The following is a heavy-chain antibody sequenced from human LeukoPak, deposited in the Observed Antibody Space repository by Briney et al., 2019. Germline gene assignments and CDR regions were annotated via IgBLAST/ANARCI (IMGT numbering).Heavy chain of an antibody. Sequence: GGSLRLSCAASGFTFSSYGMSWVRQAPGKGLEWVSSISGSGGSTYYADSVKGRFTISRDNSKNTLYLQMNSLRDEDTAVYYCAKSSYYDASGYYREYYFDYWGQGTLVTVSS. J-gene: IGHJ4*02. CDR1: GFTFSSYG. D-gene: IGHD3-22*01. CDR3: AKSSYYDASGYYREYYFDY. CDR2: ISGSGGST. V-gene: IGHV3-23*01.